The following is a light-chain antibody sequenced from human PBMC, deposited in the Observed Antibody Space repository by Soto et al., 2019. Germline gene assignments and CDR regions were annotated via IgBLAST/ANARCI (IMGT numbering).Light chain of an antibody. CDR2: WAS. Sequence: DIVMTQSPDSLAVSLGERATINWKSSQIVLYSSNNKNYLAWYQQKPGQPPKLLIYWASTRESGVPDRFSGSGSGTDFTLTISSLQAEDVAVYYCQQYYSTLWTFGQGTKVDI. J-gene: IGKJ1*01. V-gene: IGKV4-1*01. CDR1: QIVLYSSNNKNY. CDR3: QQYYSTLWT.